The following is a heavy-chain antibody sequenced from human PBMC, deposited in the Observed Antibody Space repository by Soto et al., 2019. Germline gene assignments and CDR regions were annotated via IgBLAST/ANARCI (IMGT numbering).Heavy chain of an antibody. CDR1: GGAISSGGYY. CDR2: IYYSGST. D-gene: IGHD3-3*01. CDR3: ARVLHGSGNPIFDY. V-gene: IGHV4-31*03. Sequence: SETLSLTCTVSGGAISSGGYYWSWIRQHPGKGLEWIGYIYYSGSTYYNPSLKSRVTISVDTSKNQFSLKLSSVTAADKAVYYCARVLHGSGNPIFDYWGQGTLVTVSS. J-gene: IGHJ4*02.